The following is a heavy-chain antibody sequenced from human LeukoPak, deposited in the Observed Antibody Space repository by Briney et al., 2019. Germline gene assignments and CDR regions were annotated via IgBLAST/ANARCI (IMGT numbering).Heavy chain of an antibody. V-gene: IGHV3-48*01. Sequence: GGSLRLSCEGSGFIFSDYSMNWVRQAPGEGLEWLSYITSTSDTIYYADFVKGRFTSSRDNAKNSVYLQMNSLRAEDTAVYYCARQEYGAFDIWGQGTMVTVSS. J-gene: IGHJ3*02. CDR3: ARQEYGAFDI. CDR2: ITSTSDTI. CDR1: GFIFSDYS. D-gene: IGHD2/OR15-2a*01.